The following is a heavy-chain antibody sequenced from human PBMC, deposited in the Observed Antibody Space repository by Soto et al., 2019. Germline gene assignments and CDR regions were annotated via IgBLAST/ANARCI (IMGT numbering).Heavy chain of an antibody. Sequence: GGSLRLSCTTSGFTLKICAISWVRQAPGKGLEWVSGIXGXGVAXYXXXXXXGRFTISKDFSKNTVSLQMTGLRVDDKAVYYCARTRTAFYRYYFDSWGQGALVTVSS. CDR1: GFTLKICA. CDR2: IXGXGVAX. D-gene: IGHD2-21*02. J-gene: IGHJ4*02. CDR3: ARTRTAFYRYYFDS. V-gene: IGHV3-23*01.